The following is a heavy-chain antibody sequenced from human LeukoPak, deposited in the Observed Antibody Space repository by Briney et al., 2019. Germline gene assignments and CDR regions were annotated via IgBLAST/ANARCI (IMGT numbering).Heavy chain of an antibody. V-gene: IGHV3-30-3*01. CDR1: GFTFSSYA. CDR2: ISYDGSNK. J-gene: IGHJ6*03. Sequence: GGSLRLSCAASGFTFSSYAMHWVRQAPGKGLEWVAVISYDGSNKYYADSVKGRFTISRDNSKNTLYLQMNSLRAEDTAVYYCAKDGYYYDSSGYYSDYYMDVWGKGTTVTVSS. CDR3: AKDGYYYDSSGYYSDYYMDV. D-gene: IGHD3-22*01.